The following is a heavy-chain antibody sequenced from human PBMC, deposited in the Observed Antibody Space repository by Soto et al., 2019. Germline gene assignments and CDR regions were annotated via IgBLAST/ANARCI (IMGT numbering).Heavy chain of an antibody. CDR2: IYDSGST. CDR3: ARHKRWELRDNDVGAFDI. D-gene: IGHD1-26*01. CDR1: GGSISSYY. J-gene: IGHJ3*02. Sequence: QVQLQESGPGLVKPSETLSLTCTVSGGSISSYYWSWIRQPPGKGLEWIGYIYDSGSTNYNPSLKSRVTISVDAAKNQFSLKLSSVTAADTAVYYCARHKRWELRDNDVGAFDIWGQGTMVTVSS. V-gene: IGHV4-59*08.